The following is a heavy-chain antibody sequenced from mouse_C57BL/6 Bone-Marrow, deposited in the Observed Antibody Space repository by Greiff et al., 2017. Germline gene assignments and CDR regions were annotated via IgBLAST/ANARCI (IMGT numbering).Heavy chain of an antibody. Sequence: EVKLVESGPGLAKPSQTLSLTCSVTGYSITSDYWNWIRKFPGNKLEYMGYISYSGSTYYNPSLKSRISITRDTSKNQYYLQLNSVTTEDTATYYCARCSTVVATGGLAGTWYFDVWGTGTTVTVSS. D-gene: IGHD1-1*01. V-gene: IGHV3-8*01. J-gene: IGHJ1*03. CDR2: ISYSGST. CDR3: ARCSTVVATGGLAGTWYFDV. CDR1: GYSITSDY.